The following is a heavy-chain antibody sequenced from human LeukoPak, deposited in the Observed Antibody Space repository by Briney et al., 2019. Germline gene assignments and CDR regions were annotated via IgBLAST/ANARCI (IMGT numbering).Heavy chain of an antibody. D-gene: IGHD2-15*01. CDR3: ASLGYCTGGSCSNGFDP. Sequence: SETLSLTCTVSGGSISSYYWSWIRQPPGKGLEWIGSIYYSGSTYYNPSLKSRVTISVDTSKNQFSLKLSSVTAADTAVYYCASLGYCTGGSCSNGFDPWGQGTLVTVSS. J-gene: IGHJ5*02. CDR2: IYYSGST. V-gene: IGHV4-59*04. CDR1: GGSISSYY.